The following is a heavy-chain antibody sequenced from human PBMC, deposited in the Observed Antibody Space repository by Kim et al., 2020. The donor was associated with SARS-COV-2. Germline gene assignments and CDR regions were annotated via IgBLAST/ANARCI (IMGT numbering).Heavy chain of an antibody. D-gene: IGHD3-10*01. CDR2: IGTAGDT. Sequence: GGSLRLSCAASGFTFSSYYMHWVRQATGKGLEWVSSIGTAGDTYYPGSVKGRFTIARENAKNSSYLQRNSLRAGDTAVYYCARAPIRDYYGSGSRHGMDVWGQGTTVTVSS. J-gene: IGHJ6*02. CDR3: ARAPIRDYYGSGSRHGMDV. V-gene: IGHV3-13*01. CDR1: GFTFSSYY.